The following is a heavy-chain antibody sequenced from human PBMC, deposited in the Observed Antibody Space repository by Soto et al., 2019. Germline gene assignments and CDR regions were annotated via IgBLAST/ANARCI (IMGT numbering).Heavy chain of an antibody. Sequence: PGGSLRLSCAASGFTFSSYSMNWVRQAPGKGLECVSSISSSSSYIYYADSVKGRFTISRDNAKNSLYLQMNSLRAEDTAVYYCARARIAVADYWGQGTLVTVSS. CDR1: GFTFSSYS. V-gene: IGHV3-21*01. CDR3: ARARIAVADY. CDR2: ISSSSSYI. D-gene: IGHD6-19*01. J-gene: IGHJ4*02.